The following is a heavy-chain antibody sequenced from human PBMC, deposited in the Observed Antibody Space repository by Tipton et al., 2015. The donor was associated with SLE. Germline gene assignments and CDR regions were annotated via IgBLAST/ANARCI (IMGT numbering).Heavy chain of an antibody. CDR3: ARGGIAAAGTGFDY. CDR2: INHSGST. V-gene: IGHV4-34*01. D-gene: IGHD6-13*01. Sequence: TLSLTCAVYGGSFSGYYWSWIRQPPGKGLEWIGEINHSGSTNYNPSLKSRVTISVDRSKNQFSLKLSSVTAADTAVYYCARGGIAAAGTGFDYWGQGTLVTVSS. CDR1: GGSFSGYY. J-gene: IGHJ4*02.